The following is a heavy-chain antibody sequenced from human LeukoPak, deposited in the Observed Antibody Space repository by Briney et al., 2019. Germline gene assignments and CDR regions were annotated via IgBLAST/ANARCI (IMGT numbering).Heavy chain of an antibody. CDR2: IYYSGST. CDR1: GGSISSGDYY. V-gene: IGHV4-30-4*01. CDR3: ARARSDYGSSHFDY. Sequence: SETLSLTCTVSGGSISSGDYYWSWLRQPPGKGLEWIGYIYYSGSTYYNPSLKSRVTISVDTSKNQFSLKLSSVTAADTAVYYCARARSDYGSSHFDYWGQGTLVTVSS. D-gene: IGHD1-26*01. J-gene: IGHJ4*02.